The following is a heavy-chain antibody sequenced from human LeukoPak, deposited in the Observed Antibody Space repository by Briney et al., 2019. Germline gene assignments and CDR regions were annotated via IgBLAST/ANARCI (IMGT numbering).Heavy chain of an antibody. V-gene: IGHV3-7*01. CDR3: ARDTLGEGEDANYAVYYFDY. CDR2: IKQDGNEK. CDR1: GFIFSSSW. D-gene: IGHD4/OR15-4a*01. Sequence: GGSLRLSCAASGFIFSSSWMSWVRQAPGKGLEWVANIKQDGNEKYYADSVKGRFTISRDNGKNSLDLQMNSLRADDTAVYCARDTLGEGEDANYAVYYFDYWGQGTVVTVSS. J-gene: IGHJ4*02.